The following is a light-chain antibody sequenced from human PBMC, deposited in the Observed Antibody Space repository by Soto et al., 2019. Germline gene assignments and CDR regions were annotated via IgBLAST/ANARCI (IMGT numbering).Light chain of an antibody. CDR2: DVY. J-gene: IGLJ2*01. CDR3: SSYAGTYPFVV. CDR1: SSDVGAYDY. V-gene: IGLV2-11*01. Sequence: QSALTQPRSVSGSPGQSVTISCTGTSSDVGAYDYVSWYQQHPGKAPKLIIYDVYKRPSGVPDRFSGSKSGYTASLTISGLQADDDSDYYCSSYAGTYPFVVFGGGTQLTVL.